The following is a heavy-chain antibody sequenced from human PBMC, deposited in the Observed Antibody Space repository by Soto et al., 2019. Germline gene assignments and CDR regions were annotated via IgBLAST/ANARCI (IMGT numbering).Heavy chain of an antibody. V-gene: IGHV3-23*01. CDR3: ANDRDFVTLYDFEL. J-gene: IGHJ2*01. CDR2: ISGSGTAT. D-gene: IGHD3-3*01. CDR1: GFTFSNYA. Sequence: EVQLLESGGGLVQPGGSLRLSCAVSGFTFSNYAMSWVRQAAGKGLEWVSGISGSGTATYYPDSVKGRFTISSDNSENTQSLQMNSLRAYVTAVYYCANDRDFVTLYDFELCGSGTLVTVSS.